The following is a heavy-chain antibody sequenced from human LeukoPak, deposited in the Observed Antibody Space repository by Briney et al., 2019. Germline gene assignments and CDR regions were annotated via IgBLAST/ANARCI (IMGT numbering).Heavy chain of an antibody. J-gene: IGHJ4*02. V-gene: IGHV3-7*01. CDR2: IRQDGSDK. CDR1: GFTFNSYW. Sequence: GGSLRLSCAASGFTFNSYWRSWVRQAPEKGPEWLANIRQDGSDKQYVGSVKGRFTVSRDDAKSALYLQMSSLRAEDTAVYYCARAVYDLRGQWLVPGFDYWGQGTLVTVSS. D-gene: IGHD6-19*01. CDR3: ARAVYDLRGQWLVPGFDY.